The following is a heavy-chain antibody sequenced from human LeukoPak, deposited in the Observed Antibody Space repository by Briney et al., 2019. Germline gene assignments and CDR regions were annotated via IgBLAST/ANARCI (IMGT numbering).Heavy chain of an antibody. CDR3: ARSRDWYQSIFDY. CDR2: IKQDGSET. D-gene: IGHD3/OR15-3a*01. V-gene: IGHV3-7*01. Sequence: GGSLRLSCAASGFTFTNNFMSWVRQVPGKGLEWVANIKQDGSETTYADSVRGRFTIFRDNAKNSLYLQMNSLRAEDTAVYYCARSRDWYQSIFDYWGQGTLVTGSS. J-gene: IGHJ4*02. CDR1: GFTFTNNF.